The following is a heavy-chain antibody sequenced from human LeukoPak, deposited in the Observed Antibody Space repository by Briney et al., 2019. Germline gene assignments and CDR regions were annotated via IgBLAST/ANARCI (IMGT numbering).Heavy chain of an antibody. V-gene: IGHV4-61*02. J-gene: IGHJ4*02. CDR2: IYTSGST. CDR1: GGSISSGNYY. CDR3: ARSYYGSGSYSSFDY. D-gene: IGHD3-10*01. Sequence: PSETLSLTCTVSGGSISSGNYYWSWIRQPAGKGLEWIGRIYTSGSTNYNPSLKSRVTISVDTSKNQFSLKLSSVTAADTAVYYCARSYYGSGSYSSFDYWGQGTLVTVSS.